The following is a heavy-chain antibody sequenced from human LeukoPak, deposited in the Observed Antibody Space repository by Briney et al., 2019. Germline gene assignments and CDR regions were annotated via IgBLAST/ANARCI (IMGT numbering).Heavy chain of an antibody. Sequence: ASVKVSCKASGYTFRGNYIHWLRQAPGQGLECMGWIDANNGDTKSAQKFQDRVTMSRDTSISTAYMDLSSLSPDDAAVYYCARDPSSVTLYFFDYWGQGTLVTVSS. CDR1: GYTFRGNY. CDR2: IDANNGDT. D-gene: IGHD4-11*01. V-gene: IGHV1-2*02. CDR3: ARDPSSVTLYFFDY. J-gene: IGHJ4*02.